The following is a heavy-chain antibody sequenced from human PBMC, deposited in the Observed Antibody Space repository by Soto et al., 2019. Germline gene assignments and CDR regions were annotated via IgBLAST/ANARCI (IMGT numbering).Heavy chain of an antibody. CDR1: GGSFSGYY. CDR3: ARVARFKVD. D-gene: IGHD3-3*01. CDR2: INHSGSA. Sequence: SETLSLTCAVYGGSFSGYYWSWVRQPPGKGLEWIGEINHSGSANYNPSLKSRVTISVDTSKNQFSLKLSSVTAADTAVYYCARVARFKVDWGQGTLVTVSS. J-gene: IGHJ4*02. V-gene: IGHV4-34*01.